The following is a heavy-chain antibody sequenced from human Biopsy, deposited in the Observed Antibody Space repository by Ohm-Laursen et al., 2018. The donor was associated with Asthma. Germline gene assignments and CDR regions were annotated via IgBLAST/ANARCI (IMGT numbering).Heavy chain of an antibody. D-gene: IGHD3-10*01. J-gene: IGHJ6*02. CDR1: GYIFTTYT. CDR2: INTDTGNP. CDR3: ARAAGDYYGSARPYGMDV. V-gene: IGHV7-4-1*01. Sequence: SVKVSCKASGYIFTTYTMNWVRQAPGQGLEWMGWINTDTGNPTYAQDFTGRFVFSLDTSVSTAYLQISSLKAEDTAVYYFARAAGDYYGSARPYGMDVWGQGTTVTVSS.